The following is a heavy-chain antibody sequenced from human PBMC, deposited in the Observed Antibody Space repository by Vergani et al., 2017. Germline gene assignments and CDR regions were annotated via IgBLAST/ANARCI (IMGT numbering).Heavy chain of an antibody. V-gene: IGHV4-31*03. J-gene: IGHJ6*03. CDR3: AGGGQGYMDV. D-gene: IGHD3-16*01. CDR1: GGSISSGGYY. Sequence: QVQLQESGPGLVKPSQTLSLTCTVSGGSISSGGYYWSWIRQHPGKGLEWIGYIHYSGSTDYNPSLKSRVTISVDTSQNQFSLKLSYATAADTAVYYCAGGGQGYMDVWGKGTTVTVSS. CDR2: IHYSGST.